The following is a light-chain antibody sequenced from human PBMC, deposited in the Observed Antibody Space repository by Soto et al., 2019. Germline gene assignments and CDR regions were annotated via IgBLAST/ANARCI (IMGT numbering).Light chain of an antibody. CDR2: EVT. CDR1: SRDVGAYVD. J-gene: IGLJ2*01. Sequence: QSALPQPSSASGSPGESVTMSCTGTSRDVGAYVDVSWCQQHPGKAPKLLIYEVTKRPSGVPDRFSGSRSGNTASLTVSGLQVEDEADYYCSAYAGSNKLVFGGGTKLTVL. V-gene: IGLV2-8*01. CDR3: SAYAGSNKLV.